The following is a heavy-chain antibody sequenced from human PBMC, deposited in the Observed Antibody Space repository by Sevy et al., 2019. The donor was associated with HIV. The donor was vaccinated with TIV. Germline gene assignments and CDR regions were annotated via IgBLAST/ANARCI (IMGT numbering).Heavy chain of an antibody. CDR2: IYHSGST. V-gene: IGHV4-4*02. D-gene: IGHD3-16*01. Sequence: SETLSLTCAVSGGSITSVNWWHWVRQPPEKGLEWIGEIYHSGSTNYNPSLKSRVTISVDNSKNQFSLNLYSVTAADTAVYYCARGGETPRGFDPWGQGSLVTVSS. CDR1: GGSITSVNW. J-gene: IGHJ5*02. CDR3: ARGGETPRGFDP.